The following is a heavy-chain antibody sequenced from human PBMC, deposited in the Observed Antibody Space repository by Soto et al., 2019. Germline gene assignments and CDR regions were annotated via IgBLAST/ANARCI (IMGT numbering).Heavy chain of an antibody. V-gene: IGHV3-23*01. CDR1: GFTFSSYA. D-gene: IGHD3-22*01. J-gene: IGHJ3*02. Sequence: PGGSLRLSCAASGFTFSSYAMSWVRQAPGKGLEWVSAISGSGGSTYYADSVKGRFTISRDNSKNTLYLQMNSLRAEDTAVYYCAKDNVRDSSGYYYNGLIGDAFDIWGQGTMVTVSS. CDR2: ISGSGGST. CDR3: AKDNVRDSSGYYYNGLIGDAFDI.